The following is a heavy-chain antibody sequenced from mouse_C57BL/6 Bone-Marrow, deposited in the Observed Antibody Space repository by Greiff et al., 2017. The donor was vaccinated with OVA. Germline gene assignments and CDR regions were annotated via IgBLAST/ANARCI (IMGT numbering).Heavy chain of an antibody. CDR3: TTVNWDGYFDY. CDR2: IDPENGDT. CDR1: GFNIKDDY. D-gene: IGHD4-1*01. V-gene: IGHV14-4*01. Sequence: EVKLEESGAELVRPGASVKLSCTASGFNIKDDYMHWVKQRPEQGLEWIGWIDPENGDTEYASKFQGKATITADTSSNTAYLQLSSLTSEDTAVYYCTTVNWDGYFDYWGQGTTLTVSS. J-gene: IGHJ2*01.